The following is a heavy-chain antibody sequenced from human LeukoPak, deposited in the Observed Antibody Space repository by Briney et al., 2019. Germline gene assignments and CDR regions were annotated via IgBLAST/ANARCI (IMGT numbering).Heavy chain of an antibody. Sequence: SETLSLTCAVYGGSFSGYYWSWIRQPPGKGLEWIGEINHSGSTYYNPSLKSRVTISVDTSKNQFSLKLSSVTAADTAVYYCARDDKAYGGNGVGAFDIWGQGTMVTVSS. CDR3: ARDDKAYGGNGVGAFDI. V-gene: IGHV4-34*01. J-gene: IGHJ3*02. CDR1: GGSFSGYY. CDR2: INHSGST. D-gene: IGHD4-23*01.